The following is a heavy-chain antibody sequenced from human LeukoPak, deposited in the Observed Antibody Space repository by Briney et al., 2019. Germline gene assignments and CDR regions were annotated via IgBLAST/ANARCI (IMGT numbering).Heavy chain of an antibody. V-gene: IGHV3-21*01. J-gene: IGHJ3*02. CDR1: GFTFSSYS. CDR3: ASGYYDNTGYYYDAFDI. D-gene: IGHD3-22*01. Sequence: PGGSLRLSCAASGFTFSSYSMHWVRQAPGKGLEWISSITSSSSYIYYADSVKGRFTISRDNAKNSQYLQMNSLRAEDSAVYYCASGYYDNTGYYYDAFDIWGQGTMVTVSS. CDR2: ITSSSSYI.